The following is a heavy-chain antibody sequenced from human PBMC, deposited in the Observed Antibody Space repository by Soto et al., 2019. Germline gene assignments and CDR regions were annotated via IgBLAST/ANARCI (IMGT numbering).Heavy chain of an antibody. CDR2: ISHNDLK. V-gene: IGHV4-4*02. D-gene: IGHD2-8*02. CDR1: GDSVNTHDW. Sequence: SETLSLTCAVSGDSVNTHDWWAWVRQPPGKRPEWIGEISHNDLKNYHPFLKTRLSFSISRDRSSLQFSLSLRSVTATDTAVYFCARRTSSGAIDDWGQGKMVTVSS. J-gene: IGHJ4*02. CDR3: ARRTSSGAIDD.